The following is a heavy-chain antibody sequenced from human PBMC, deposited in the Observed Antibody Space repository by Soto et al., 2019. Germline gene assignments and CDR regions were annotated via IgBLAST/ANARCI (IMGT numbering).Heavy chain of an antibody. CDR3: ARLATRYYFDY. V-gene: IGHV4-59*01. Sequence: PSETLSLTCTVSGGSISSYYWSWIRQPPGKGLEWIGYIYYSGSTNYNPSLKSRVTISVDTSKNQFSLKISSLTSADTAVYYCARLATRYYFDYCGQVTLVTVSS. CDR2: IYYSGST. CDR1: GGSISSYY. J-gene: IGHJ4*02. D-gene: IGHD1-1*01.